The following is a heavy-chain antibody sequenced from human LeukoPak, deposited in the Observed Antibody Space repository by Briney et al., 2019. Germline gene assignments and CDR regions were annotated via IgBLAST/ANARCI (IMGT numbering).Heavy chain of an antibody. V-gene: IGHV3-66*01. J-gene: IGHJ6*02. CDR3: ARDRGYAMDV. Sequence: GGSLRLSCAASGFTFSSFWIHWVRQAPGKGLEWVSIIYSGGDIYYADSVRGRFTISRDNSKNTVYLQMNSLRAEDTAVYYCARDRGYAMDVWGQGTTVTVSS. CDR2: IYSGGDI. D-gene: IGHD3-10*01. CDR1: GFTFSSFW.